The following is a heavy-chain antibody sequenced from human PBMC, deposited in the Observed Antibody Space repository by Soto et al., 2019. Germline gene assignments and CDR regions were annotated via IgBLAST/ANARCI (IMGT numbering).Heavy chain of an antibody. CDR1: GYTFINYY. Sequence: GASVKVSCKASGYTFINYYIHWVRQAPGQGLEWMGIFNPTSGSTNYAQKFQGRVTLTMDTSTRTAYMELSSLRSEDTAVYYCASDTTDRGWYFDLWGRGTPVTVSS. V-gene: IGHV1-46*01. D-gene: IGHD4-17*01. J-gene: IGHJ2*01. CDR3: ASDTTDRGWYFDL. CDR2: FNPTSGST.